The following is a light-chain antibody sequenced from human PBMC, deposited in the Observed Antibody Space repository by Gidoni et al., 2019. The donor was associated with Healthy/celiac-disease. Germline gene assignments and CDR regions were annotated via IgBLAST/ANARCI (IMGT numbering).Light chain of an antibody. CDR3: MQALQTPLT. CDR2: LGS. Sequence: DIVMTQSPLSLPVTPGEPASISCSSSQSLLHSNGYNYLDWYLQKPGQSPQLLIYLGSNRASGVPDRFSGSGSGTDFTLKISRVEAEDVGGYYGMQALQTPLTFGGGTKVEIK. J-gene: IGKJ4*01. CDR1: QSLLHSNGYNY. V-gene: IGKV2-28*01.